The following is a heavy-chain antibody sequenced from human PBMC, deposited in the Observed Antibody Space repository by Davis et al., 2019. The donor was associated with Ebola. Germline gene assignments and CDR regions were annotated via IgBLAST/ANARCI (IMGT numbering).Heavy chain of an antibody. CDR3: ARGPPLYSSNYYMDV. V-gene: IGHV3-33*01. CDR2: IWYDGSNK. CDR1: GFPFSSYG. Sequence: GGSLRLSCAASGFPFSSYGMHWVRQAPGKGLEWVAVIWYDGSNKYYADSVKGRFTISRDNARNSLSLQMDSLRADDTAVYFCARGPPLYSSNYYMDVWGKGTTVTVSS. D-gene: IGHD2-15*01. J-gene: IGHJ6*03.